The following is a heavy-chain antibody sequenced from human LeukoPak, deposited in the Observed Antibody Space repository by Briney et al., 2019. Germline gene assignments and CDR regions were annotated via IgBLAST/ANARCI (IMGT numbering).Heavy chain of an antibody. CDR3: ARGYSYGYKDY. CDR1: GYTFTSYD. CDR2: MSPNSNNT. V-gene: IGHV1-8*01. D-gene: IGHD5-18*01. J-gene: IGHJ4*02. Sequence: ASVKVSCKASGYTFTSYDINWVRQATGQGLEWMGWMSPNSNNTVYAQKFQGRVTMTRNTSISTAYMELSSLRSEDTAVYYCARGYSYGYKDYWGQGTLLSVSS.